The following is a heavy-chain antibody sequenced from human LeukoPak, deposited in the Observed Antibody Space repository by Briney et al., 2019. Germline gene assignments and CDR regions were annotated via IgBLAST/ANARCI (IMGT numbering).Heavy chain of an antibody. CDR3: AKAGSGFYSSSPLNYYYYGMDV. CDR1: GFTFSSYG. D-gene: IGHD6-13*01. V-gene: IGHV3-30*18. Sequence: GGSLRLSCAASGFTFSSYGMHWVRQAPGKGLEWVAVISYDGSNKYYADSVKGRFTISRDNSKNTLYLQMNSLRAEDTAVYYCAKAGSGFYSSSPLNYYYYGMDVWGQGTTVTVSS. CDR2: ISYDGSNK. J-gene: IGHJ6*02.